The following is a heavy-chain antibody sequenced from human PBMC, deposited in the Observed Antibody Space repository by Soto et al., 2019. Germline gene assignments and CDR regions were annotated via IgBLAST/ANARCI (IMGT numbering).Heavy chain of an antibody. D-gene: IGHD2-2*01. Sequence: QVQLVQSGGEVKRPGASVKVSCKTSGYTFSNYGITWVRQAPGQPLEWLGWISLYSDGTNYAQKFQGRVSMTTDTPTTTADMELRSLRSDDTAVYYCARVVPGAEAWFGPWGQGLLVTGSS. V-gene: IGHV1-18*01. CDR1: GYTFSNYG. J-gene: IGHJ5*02. CDR2: ISLYSDGT. CDR3: ARVVPGAEAWFGP.